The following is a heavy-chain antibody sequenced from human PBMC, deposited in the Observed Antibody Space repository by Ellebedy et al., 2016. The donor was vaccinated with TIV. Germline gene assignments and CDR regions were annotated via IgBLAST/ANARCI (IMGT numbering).Heavy chain of an antibody. Sequence: MPSETLSLTCTVSGGSISRGASYWSWIRQFPGKGLEWIGYFSYSGNTYYNPSLKSLVTISVDTSKSQFSLKLTSVTAADTAVYYCARMKGSHLYFDYWGQGTLVTVSS. J-gene: IGHJ4*02. CDR1: GGSISRGASY. CDR2: FSYSGNT. CDR3: ARMKGSHLYFDY. D-gene: IGHD2-15*01. V-gene: IGHV4-31*01.